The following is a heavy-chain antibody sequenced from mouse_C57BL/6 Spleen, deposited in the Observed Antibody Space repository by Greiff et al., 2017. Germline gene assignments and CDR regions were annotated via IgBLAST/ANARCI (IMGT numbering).Heavy chain of an antibody. J-gene: IGHJ1*03. CDR2: ISYDGSN. Sequence: EVQLQESGPGLVKPSQSLSLTCSVTGYSITSGYYWNWIRQFPGNKLEWMGYISYDGSNNYNPSLKNRISITRDTSKNQFFLKLNSVTTEDTATYYCAREITTERYFDVWGTGTTVTVSS. V-gene: IGHV3-6*01. CDR3: AREITTERYFDV. CDR1: GYSITSGYY. D-gene: IGHD1-1*01.